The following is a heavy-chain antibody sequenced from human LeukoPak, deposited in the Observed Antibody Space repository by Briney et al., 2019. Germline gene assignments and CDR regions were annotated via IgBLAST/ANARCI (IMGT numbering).Heavy chain of an antibody. J-gene: IGHJ5*02. CDR2: ISSSSSYI. CDR3: ARESYFDLGRWFDP. CDR1: GLTHRLHN. V-gene: IGHV3-21*01. Sequence: PGGSLRLSCASSGLTHRLHNMNWAPQAPGKGLEWVSSISSSSSYIYYADSVKGRFTISRDNAKNSLYLQMNSLRAEDTAVYYCARESYFDLGRWFDPGGRGTLVTVSS. D-gene: IGHD3-9*01.